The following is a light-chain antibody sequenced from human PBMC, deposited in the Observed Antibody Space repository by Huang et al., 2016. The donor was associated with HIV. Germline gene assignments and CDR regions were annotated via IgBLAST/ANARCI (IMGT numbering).Light chain of an antibody. J-gene: IGKJ4*01. CDR1: QSLVHSDGNTD. CDR2: EFS. CDR3: MQGTHWPLT. V-gene: IGKV2-30*02. Sequence: DVVMTQSPVSLPVTLGQPASISCRSSQSLVHSDGNTDLNWFQQRPGQSPRRLIYEFSKRDCWVPKGFSGSGSGTDFTLNLSRVGTYDVGVYYCMQGTHWPLTFGGGTKVEIK.